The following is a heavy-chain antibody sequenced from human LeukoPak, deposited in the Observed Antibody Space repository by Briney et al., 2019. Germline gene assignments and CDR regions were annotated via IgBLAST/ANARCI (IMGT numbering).Heavy chain of an antibody. CDR1: GFTFSSYW. D-gene: IGHD4-17*01. J-gene: IGHJ6*03. CDR2: IKQDGSEK. V-gene: IGHV3-7*01. CDR3: ARDGHGDQLWMSATWGYYYYMDV. Sequence: GGSLRLSCAASGFTFSSYWMSWVRQAPGKGLEWVANIKQDGSEKYYVDSVKGRFTISRDNAKNSLYLQMNSLRAEDTAVYYCARDGHGDQLWMSATWGYYYYMDVWGKGTTVTISS.